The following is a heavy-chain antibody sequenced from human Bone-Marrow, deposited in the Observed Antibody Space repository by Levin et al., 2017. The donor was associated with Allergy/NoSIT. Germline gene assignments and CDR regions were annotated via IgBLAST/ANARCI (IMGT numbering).Heavy chain of an antibody. CDR2: IIPIFGTA. D-gene: IGHD3-22*01. Sequence: GGSLRLSCKASGGTFSSYAISWVRQAPGQGLEWMGGIIPIFGTANYAQKFQGRVTITADESTSTAYMELSSLRSEDTAVYYCASKRLGSNPTWYYGMDVWGQGTTVTVSS. CDR3: ASKRLGSNPTWYYGMDV. V-gene: IGHV1-69*01. J-gene: IGHJ6*02. CDR1: GGTFSSYA.